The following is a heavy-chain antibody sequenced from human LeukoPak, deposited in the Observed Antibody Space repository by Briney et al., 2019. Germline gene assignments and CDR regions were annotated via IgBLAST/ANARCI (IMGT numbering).Heavy chain of an antibody. CDR2: IYHSGST. CDR1: GGSISSGGYS. J-gene: IGHJ4*02. D-gene: IGHD6-13*01. Sequence: SSQTLSLTCAVSGGSISSGGYSWSWIRQPPGKGLEWIGYIYHSGSTYYNPSLKSRVTISVDRSKNQFSLKLSSVTAADTAVYYCARGYSSSWSYFDDWGQGTLVTVSS. CDR3: ARGYSSSWSYFDD. V-gene: IGHV4-30-2*01.